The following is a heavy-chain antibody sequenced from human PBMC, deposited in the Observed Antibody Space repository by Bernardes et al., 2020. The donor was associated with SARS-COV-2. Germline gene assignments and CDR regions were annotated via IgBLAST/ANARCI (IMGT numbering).Heavy chain of an antibody. V-gene: IGHV1-2*02. Sequence: ASVKVSCKASGYTFTGYYMHWVRQAPGEGLELMGWFNPHSGVTNYVQKFQGRVTMTRDTSISTGYMELSRLRSDDTAMYFCAVGSEVRGYFDLWGRGTLVTVSS. CDR3: AVGSEVRGYFDL. CDR1: GYTFTGYY. D-gene: IGHD3-10*01. J-gene: IGHJ2*01. CDR2: FNPHSGVT.